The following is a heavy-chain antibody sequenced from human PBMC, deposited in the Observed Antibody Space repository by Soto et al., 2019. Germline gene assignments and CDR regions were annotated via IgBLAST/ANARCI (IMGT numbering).Heavy chain of an antibody. V-gene: IGHV4-31*03. CDR1: GGSISSGGYY. CDR2: IYYSGST. CDR3: ARSQDDYDSSGYYYVEYFQH. D-gene: IGHD3-22*01. Sequence: SLTCTVSGGSISSGGYYWSWIRQHPGKGLECIGYIYYSGSTYYNPSLKSRVTISVDTSKNQFSLKLSSVTAADTAVYYCARSQDDYDSSGYYYVEYFQHWGQGXLVTVYS. J-gene: IGHJ1*01.